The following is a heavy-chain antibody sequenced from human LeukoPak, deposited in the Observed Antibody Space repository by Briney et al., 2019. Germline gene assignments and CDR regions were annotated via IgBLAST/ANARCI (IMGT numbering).Heavy chain of an antibody. V-gene: IGHV4-39*01. D-gene: IGHD3-22*01. CDR1: GGSISSSSYY. CDR3: ARLNYYDSSGEKGVDY. Sequence: SETLSLTCAVSGGSISSSSYYWGWIRQPPGKGLEWIGSIYYSGSTYYNPSLKSRVTISVDTSKNQFSLKLSSATAADTAVYYCARLNYYDSSGEKGVDYWDQGTLVTVSS. CDR2: IYYSGST. J-gene: IGHJ4*02.